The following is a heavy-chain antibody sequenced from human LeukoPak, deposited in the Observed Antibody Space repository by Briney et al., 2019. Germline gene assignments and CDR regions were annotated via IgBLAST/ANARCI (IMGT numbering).Heavy chain of an antibody. CDR3: ARGANLLTGYYSPLGY. V-gene: IGHV3-48*03. CDR2: ISSSGSTI. D-gene: IGHD3-9*01. Sequence: PGGSLRLSCAASGFTFSSYEMNWVRQAPGKGLEWVSYISSSGSTIYYADSVKGRFTISRDNAKNSLYLQMNSLRAEDTAVYYCARGANLLTGYYSPLGYWGQGTLVTVSS. J-gene: IGHJ4*02. CDR1: GFTFSSYE.